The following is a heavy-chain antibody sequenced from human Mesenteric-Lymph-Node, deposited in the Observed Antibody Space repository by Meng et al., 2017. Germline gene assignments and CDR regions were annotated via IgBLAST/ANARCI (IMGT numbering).Heavy chain of an antibody. CDR1: CGSSSNSNFY. D-gene: IGHD5-24*01. J-gene: IGHJ4*02. Sequence: QVQLREAGPVLVKPSETLSLTCTVSCGSSSNSNFYWGWIRQPPGKGLEWIGSIFHSGSTYYNPSLKSRVTVSVDTSKNQFSLKLNSVTTADTAMYYCARPRRWLQSEFDFWGPGTLVTVSS. CDR2: IFHSGST. V-gene: IGHV4-39*01. CDR3: ARPRRWLQSEFDF.